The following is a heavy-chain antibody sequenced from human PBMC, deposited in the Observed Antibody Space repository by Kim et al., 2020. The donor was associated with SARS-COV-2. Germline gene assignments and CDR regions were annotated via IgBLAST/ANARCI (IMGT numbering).Heavy chain of an antibody. J-gene: IGHJ3*02. D-gene: IGHD3-10*01. CDR1: GGSISSSNW. Sequence: SETLSLTCAVSGGSISSSNWWSWVHQPPEKGLEWIGEIYHSGSTNYNASLKSRVTISLDKSKNQFSLNLSSVTAADTAVYYCARGLDMVRGVVNGFDIWGQGTMVTVSS. V-gene: IGHV4-4*02. CDR3: ARGLDMVRGVVNGFDI. CDR2: IYHSGST.